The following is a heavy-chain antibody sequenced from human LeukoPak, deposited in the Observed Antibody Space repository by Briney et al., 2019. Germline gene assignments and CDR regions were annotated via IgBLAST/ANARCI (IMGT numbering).Heavy chain of an antibody. V-gene: IGHV4-39*07. CDR1: GGSISSSSYY. CDR2: IYYSGST. D-gene: IGHD3-9*01. CDR3: ARVLRYSADTDY. J-gene: IGHJ4*02. Sequence: SETLSLTCTVSGGSISSSSYYWGWIRQPPGKGLEWIGSIYYSGSTYYNPSPKSRVTISVDTSKNQFSLKLSSVTAADTAVYYCARVLRYSADTDYWGQGTLVTVSS.